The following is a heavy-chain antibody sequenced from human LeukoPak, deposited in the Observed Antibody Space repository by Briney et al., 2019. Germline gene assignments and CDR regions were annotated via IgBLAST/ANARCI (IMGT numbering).Heavy chain of an antibody. J-gene: IGHJ6*04. CDR3: ARGKGVVVPAAIRYYYYGMDV. CDR1: GGSFSGYY. D-gene: IGHD2-2*02. Sequence: SETLSLTCAVYGGSFSGYYWSWIRQPPGKGLLWSGEINHSGSTNYNPALKSRVTISVDTSKNQFSLKLSSVAAADTAVYYCARGKGVVVPAAIRYYYYGMDVWGKGATVTVSS. CDR2: INHSGST. V-gene: IGHV4-34*01.